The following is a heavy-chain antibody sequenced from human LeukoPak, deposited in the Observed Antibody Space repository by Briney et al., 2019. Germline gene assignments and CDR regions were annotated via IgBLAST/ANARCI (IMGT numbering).Heavy chain of an antibody. D-gene: IGHD5-12*01. Sequence: GASVKVSCKASGYTFTSYAISWVRQAPGQGLEWMGGIIPIFGSANYAQKFQGRVTITADESTGTAYMELSSLRSADTAGYYCARVVPTTLMNYFDYWGQGTRVTVSS. CDR3: ARVVPTTLMNYFDY. CDR2: IIPIFGSA. J-gene: IGHJ4*02. CDR1: GYTFTSYA. V-gene: IGHV1-69*13.